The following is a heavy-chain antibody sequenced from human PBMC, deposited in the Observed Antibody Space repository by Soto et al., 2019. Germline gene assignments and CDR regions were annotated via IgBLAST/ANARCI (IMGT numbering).Heavy chain of an antibody. Sequence: EVQLVESGGGLVQPGGSLRLSCAASGFRFNIYSMNWIRQAPGKGLEWSAYMTSDTKTIKYADSVKGRFTISRDNDNNLVYLQMNSLRDEDTAVYYCARAVEGHFDYWGQGTVGTVSA. D-gene: IGHD6-19*01. CDR1: GFRFNIYS. CDR2: MTSDTKTI. J-gene: IGHJ4*02. CDR3: ARAVEGHFDY. V-gene: IGHV3-48*02.